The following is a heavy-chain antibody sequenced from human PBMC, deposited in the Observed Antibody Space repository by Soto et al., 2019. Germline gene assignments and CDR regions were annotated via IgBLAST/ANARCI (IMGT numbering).Heavy chain of an antibody. V-gene: IGHV4-59*01. CDR2: IYYSGST. J-gene: IGHJ4*02. Sequence: SETLSLTCPVSGCSISSYYWSWIRQPPGKGLEWIGYIYYSGSTNYNPSLKSRVTISVDTSKNQFSLKLSSVTAADTAVYYCARGYHDILTGYPFDYWGQGTLVTVSS. CDR3: ARGYHDILTGYPFDY. CDR1: GCSISSYY. D-gene: IGHD3-9*01.